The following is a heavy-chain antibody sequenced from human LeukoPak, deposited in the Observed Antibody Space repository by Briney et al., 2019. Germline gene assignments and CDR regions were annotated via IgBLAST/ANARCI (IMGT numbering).Heavy chain of an antibody. CDR3: AKERGSGSYYDYYYYMDV. CDR2: ISGSGGST. V-gene: IGHV3-23*01. CDR1: GFTFSSSA. Sequence: GGSLRLSCAASGFTFSSSAMSWVRQAPGKGLEWVSAISGSGGSTHYADSVKGRFTISRDNSKNTLYLQMNSLRADDTAVYYCAKERGSGSYYDYYYYMDVWGKGTTVNVSS. J-gene: IGHJ6*03. D-gene: IGHD3-10*01.